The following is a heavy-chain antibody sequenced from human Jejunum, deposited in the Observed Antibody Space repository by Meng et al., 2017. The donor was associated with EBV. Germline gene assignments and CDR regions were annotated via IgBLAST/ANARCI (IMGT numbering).Heavy chain of an antibody. Sequence: QVQRQQWGAGLLKPSETLSLTCAVSGGSFGCYFWTWIRQAPGKGLEWIGEINQVGSTNYNPSLKSRVTISVDTSNIQFSLKVTPVTAADTAVYYCARSGAIIGVQGAPDYWGQGTLVTVSS. CDR2: INQVGST. CDR3: ARSGAIIGVQGAPDY. V-gene: IGHV4-34*01. J-gene: IGHJ4*02. D-gene: IGHD3-3*01. CDR1: GGSFGCYF.